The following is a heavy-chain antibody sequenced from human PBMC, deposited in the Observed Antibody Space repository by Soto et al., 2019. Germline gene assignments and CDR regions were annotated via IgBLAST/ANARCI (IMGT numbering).Heavy chain of an antibody. Sequence: SETLSLTCTVSSGSISSYYWTWIRQPPGKGLEWVGYIYYSGSTYYNPSLKSRVTISVDTSKNQFSLKLSSVTAADTAVYYCARAPGPTIVVVTAIPYYFDPWGQGTLVTVSS. CDR2: IYYSGST. V-gene: IGHV4-30-4*01. CDR3: ARAPGPTIVVVTAIPYYFDP. J-gene: IGHJ5*02. D-gene: IGHD2-21*02. CDR1: SGSISSYY.